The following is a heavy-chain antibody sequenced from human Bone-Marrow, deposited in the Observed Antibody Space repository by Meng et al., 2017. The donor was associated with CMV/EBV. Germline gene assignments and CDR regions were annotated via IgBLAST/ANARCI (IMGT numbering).Heavy chain of an antibody. CDR2: ISAYNGNT. D-gene: IGHD4-17*01. CDR3: ARGNDYGEPYYYYGMDV. J-gene: IGHJ6*02. V-gene: IGHV1-18*01. CDR1: GYTFTSYG. Sequence: ASVKVSCKASGYTFTSYGISWVRQAPGQGLEWMGWISAYNGNTNYAQKLQGRVTMTTDTSTSADYMELRSLRSDDTAVYYCARGNDYGEPYYYYGMDVWGQGTTVTVSS.